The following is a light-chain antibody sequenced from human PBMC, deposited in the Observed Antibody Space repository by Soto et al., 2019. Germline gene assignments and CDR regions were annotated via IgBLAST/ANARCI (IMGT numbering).Light chain of an antibody. CDR2: DAS. CDR3: QQYNSYSL. J-gene: IGKJ2*01. V-gene: IGKV1-5*01. CDR1: QSISSW. Sequence: DIQMTQSPSTLSASVGDRVTITCRASQSISSWLAWYQQKPGKAPKLLIYDASSLESWVPSRFSGSGSGTEFTLTISSLQPDDFATYYCQQYNSYSLFGQGTKLEIK.